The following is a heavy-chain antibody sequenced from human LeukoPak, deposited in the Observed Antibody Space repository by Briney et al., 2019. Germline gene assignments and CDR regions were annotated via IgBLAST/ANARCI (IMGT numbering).Heavy chain of an antibody. CDR3: AREWYSSNYYYGMDV. J-gene: IGHJ6*02. CDR1: GGSIRSSSYY. V-gene: IGHV4-39*07. CDR2: IYYSGRT. D-gene: IGHD6-19*01. Sequence: SETLSLTCTVSGGSIRSSSYYWGWIRQPPGKGLEWIGSIYYSGRTYYNPSLKSRVTISVDTSKNQFSLKLSSVTAADTAVYYCAREWYSSNYYYGMDVWGQGTTVTVSS.